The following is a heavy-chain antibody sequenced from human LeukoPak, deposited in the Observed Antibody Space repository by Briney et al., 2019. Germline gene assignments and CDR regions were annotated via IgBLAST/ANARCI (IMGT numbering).Heavy chain of an antibody. Sequence: SETLSPTCTVSGGSISSYYWSWIRQPPGKGLEWIGYIYYSGSTNYNPSLKSRVTISVDTSKNQFSLKLSSVTAADTAVYYCARHYCGGDCYPYWFDYWGQGTLVTVSS. J-gene: IGHJ4*02. CDR1: GGSISSYY. D-gene: IGHD2-21*02. CDR3: ARHYCGGDCYPYWFDY. V-gene: IGHV4-59*01. CDR2: IYYSGST.